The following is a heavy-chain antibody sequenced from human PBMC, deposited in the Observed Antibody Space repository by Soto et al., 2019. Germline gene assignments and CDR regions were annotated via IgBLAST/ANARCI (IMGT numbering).Heavy chain of an antibody. CDR1: GFTFSSYS. CDR2: ISSSSSTI. D-gene: IGHD4-17*01. J-gene: IGHJ4*02. CDR3: ETTVTTFIDY. Sequence: EVQLVESGGGLVQPGGSLRLSCAASGFTFSSYSMNWVRQAPGKGLEWVSYISSSSSTIYYADSVKGRFTISRDNAKNSLYLQMNSLRAEDTAVYYCETTVTTFIDYWGQGTLVTVSS. V-gene: IGHV3-48*01.